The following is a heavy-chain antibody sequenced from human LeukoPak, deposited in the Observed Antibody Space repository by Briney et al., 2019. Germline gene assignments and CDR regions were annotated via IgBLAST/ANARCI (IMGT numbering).Heavy chain of an antibody. J-gene: IGHJ3*02. V-gene: IGHV3-7*01. D-gene: IGHD3-22*01. CDR3: HVVWFAYDSSGSYFRYFDI. CDR2: IKQDGSEK. Sequence: SGGSLRLSCAASGFTFSSYWMSWVRQAPGKGLEWVANIKQDGSEKYYVDSVKGRFTISRDNAKNTLYLQMNSLRAEDTAVYYCHVVWFAYDSSGSYFRYFDIWGQGTMVTVSS. CDR1: GFTFSSYW.